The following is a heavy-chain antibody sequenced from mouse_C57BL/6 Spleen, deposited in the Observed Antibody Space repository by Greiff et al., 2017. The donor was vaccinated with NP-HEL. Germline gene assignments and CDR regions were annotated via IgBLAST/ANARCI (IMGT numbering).Heavy chain of an antibody. Sequence: VQLKESGGGLVQPGGSLKLSCAASGFTFSDYYMYWVRQTPEKRLEWVAYISNGGGSTYYPDTVKGRFTISRDNAKNTLYLQMSRLKSEDTAMYYCAKLTGTPYWYFDVWGTGTTVTVSS. CDR3: AKLTGTPYWYFDV. V-gene: IGHV5-12*01. D-gene: IGHD4-1*01. CDR1: GFTFSDYY. J-gene: IGHJ1*03. CDR2: ISNGGGST.